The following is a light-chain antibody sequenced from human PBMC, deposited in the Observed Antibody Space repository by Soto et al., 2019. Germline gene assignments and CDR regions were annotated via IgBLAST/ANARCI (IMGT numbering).Light chain of an antibody. CDR3: QQYNNWPPTWT. V-gene: IGKV3-15*01. CDR1: QSVSSN. CDR2: GAS. J-gene: IGKJ1*01. Sequence: EIVMTQSPATLSVSPWERATLSCRASQSVSSNLAWYQQKPGQAPRLLLYGASTRATGIPASFSGSGSGTEFSLTISSLRSEDFAVYYCQQYNNWPPTWTFGQGTKVDIK.